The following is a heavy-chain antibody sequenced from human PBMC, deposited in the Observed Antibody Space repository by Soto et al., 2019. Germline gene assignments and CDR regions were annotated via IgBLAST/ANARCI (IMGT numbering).Heavy chain of an antibody. D-gene: IGHD1-7*01. CDR2: VNTYKVNT. CDR3: ARERGNYMYFDY. CDR1: GYSFTAYG. J-gene: IGHJ4*02. Sequence: QVQLVQSGAEVKKPGASVKVSCKASGYSFTAYGFTWVRPAPGQGLEWMGWVNTYKVNTNYAQKFQGRVTMTTDTSTSTAYMELRGLRSDDTALYYCARERGNYMYFDYWGQGPLVTVSS. V-gene: IGHV1-18*01.